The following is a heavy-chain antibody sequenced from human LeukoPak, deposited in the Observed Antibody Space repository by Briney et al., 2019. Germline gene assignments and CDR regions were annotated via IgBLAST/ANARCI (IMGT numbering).Heavy chain of an antibody. CDR1: GFTFTDHY. Sequence: ASVKVSCKSSGFTFTDHYIHWVRQGPGQGLEWMGYIGPHSTFTSSPQEFQGRVTMTRDASMSTAYMELTRLTSDDTAVYYCAKVDPPIIEGARGEAFDVWGQGTLVIVSS. V-gene: IGHV1-2*02. D-gene: IGHD1-26*01. J-gene: IGHJ3*01. CDR3: AKVDPPIIEGARGEAFDV. CDR2: IGPHSTFT.